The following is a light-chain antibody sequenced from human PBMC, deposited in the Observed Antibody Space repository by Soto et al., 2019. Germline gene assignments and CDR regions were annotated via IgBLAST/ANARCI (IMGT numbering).Light chain of an antibody. CDR1: QSISSW. V-gene: IGKV1-5*01. J-gene: IGKJ5*01. CDR2: DAS. CDR3: QQYNSYSVT. Sequence: DIQMTQSPSSLSASVGDRFTITCRASQSISSWLAWYQQKPGKAPKLLIYDASSLKSGVPSMFSGSGSGKEFTLTISSLQPDDFATYYRQQYNSYSVTFGQGTRLEIK.